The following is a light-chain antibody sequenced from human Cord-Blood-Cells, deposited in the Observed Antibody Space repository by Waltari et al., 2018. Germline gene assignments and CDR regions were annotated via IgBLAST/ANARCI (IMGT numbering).Light chain of an antibody. Sequence: EIVMTQSPAPLSVSPGERATLSCRASQSVSSNLAWYQQKPGQAPRLLIYGASTRATGIPARFSGSGSGTEFTLTISSLHSEDFAVYYCQQYNNWPFTFGPGTKVDIE. CDR1: QSVSSN. CDR3: QQYNNWPFT. J-gene: IGKJ3*01. V-gene: IGKV3-15*01. CDR2: GAS.